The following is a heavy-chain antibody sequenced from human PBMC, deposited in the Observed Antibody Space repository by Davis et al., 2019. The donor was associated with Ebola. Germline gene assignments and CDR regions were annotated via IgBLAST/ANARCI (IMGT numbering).Heavy chain of an antibody. D-gene: IGHD1-26*01. J-gene: IGHJ5*02. CDR3: AREGGSYYGNWFDP. CDR2: ISAYNGNT. V-gene: IGHV1-18*01. CDR1: GYTFTSYG. Sequence: AASVKVSCKASGYTFTSYGISWVRQAPGQGLEWMGWISAYNGNTNYAQKLQGRVTMTTDTSTSTAYMELRSLRSEDTAVYYCAREGGSYYGNWFDPWGQGTLVTVSS.